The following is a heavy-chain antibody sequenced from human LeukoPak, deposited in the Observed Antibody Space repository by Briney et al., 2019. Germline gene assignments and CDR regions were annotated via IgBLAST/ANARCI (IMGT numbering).Heavy chain of an antibody. CDR2: INHSRNT. Sequence: PSETLSLTCAVYGGSFSGYYWSWIRQPPGKGLEWIGEINHSRNTNYNPSLKSRVTISVDTSKNQFSLKVSSVTAADTAVYYCARARRDSGYDNVDYWGQGALVTVSS. CDR1: GGSFSGYY. D-gene: IGHD3-3*01. CDR3: ARARRDSGYDNVDY. J-gene: IGHJ4*02. V-gene: IGHV4-34*01.